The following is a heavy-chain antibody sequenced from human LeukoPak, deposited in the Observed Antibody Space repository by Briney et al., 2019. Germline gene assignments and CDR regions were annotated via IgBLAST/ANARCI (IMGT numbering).Heavy chain of an antibody. J-gene: IGHJ5*02. Sequence: ASVKVSCKASGYTFTGYYMHWVRQAPGQGLEWMGWINPNSGGTNYAQKFQGRVTMTRDTSISTAYMELSRLRSDDTAVYYCARSPAVAASSWFDPWGQGTLVTVFS. D-gene: IGHD6-19*01. CDR3: ARSPAVAASSWFDP. V-gene: IGHV1-2*02. CDR2: INPNSGGT. CDR1: GYTFTGYY.